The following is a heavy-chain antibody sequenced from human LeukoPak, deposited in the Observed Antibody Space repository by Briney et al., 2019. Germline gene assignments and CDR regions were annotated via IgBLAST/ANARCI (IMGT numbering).Heavy chain of an antibody. CDR3: TTEGATVTYDAFDI. Sequence: PGXSLRLSCAASGFTFSNAWMSWVRQAPGKGLEWVGRIKSKTDGGTTDYAAPVKGRFTISRDDSKNTLYLQMNSLKTEDTAVYYCTTEGATVTYDAFDIWGQGTMVTVSS. V-gene: IGHV3-15*01. J-gene: IGHJ3*02. CDR2: IKSKTDGGTT. CDR1: GFTFSNAW. D-gene: IGHD4-17*01.